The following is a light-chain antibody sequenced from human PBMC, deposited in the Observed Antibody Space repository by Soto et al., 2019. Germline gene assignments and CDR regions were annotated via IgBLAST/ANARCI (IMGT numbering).Light chain of an antibody. CDR2: STS. CDR1: TGTVTSGYF. Sequence: QTVVTQEPSLTVPPGGTVTLTCASSTGTVTSGYFPSWLQTKPGQAPRALIYSTSNRHSWTPARFSGSLLGCKAALTLSAVQPEDEADYYYLLYYGDVKLVFGGGTKLTLL. CDR3: LLYYGDVKLV. V-gene: IGLV7-43*01. J-gene: IGLJ3*02.